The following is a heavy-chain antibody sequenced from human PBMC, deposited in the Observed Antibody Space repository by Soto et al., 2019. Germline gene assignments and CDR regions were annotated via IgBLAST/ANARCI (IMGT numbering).Heavy chain of an antibody. D-gene: IGHD3-22*01. CDR2: IIPIFGTA. CDR1: GGTFSSYA. J-gene: IGHJ6*02. CDR3: ARDQELGYDSTDYYYYGMDV. V-gene: IGHV1-69*13. Sequence: SVKVSCKASGGTFSSYAISWVRQAPGQGLEWMGGIIPIFGTANYAQKFQGRVTITADESTSTAYMELSSLRSEDTAVYYCARDQELGYDSTDYYYYGMDVWGQGTTVTVSS.